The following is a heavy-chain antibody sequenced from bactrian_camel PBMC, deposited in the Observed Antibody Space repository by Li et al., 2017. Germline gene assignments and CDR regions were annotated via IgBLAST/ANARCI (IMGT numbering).Heavy chain of an antibody. J-gene: IGHJ6*01. CDR1: GFTFSDYH. CDR3: VRDRGLAVPAGSFDY. D-gene: IGHD6*01. V-gene: IGHV3S5*01. CDR2: IHLDGSVT. Sequence: HVQLVESGGGLVQPGGSLRLSCAGSGFTFSDYHMRWVRQAPGKGLEWVSGIHLDGSVTYYADSVKGRFTISRESTKNTVYLQLNSLKIEDTAMYYCVRDRGLAVPAGSFDYWAQGTQVTVS.